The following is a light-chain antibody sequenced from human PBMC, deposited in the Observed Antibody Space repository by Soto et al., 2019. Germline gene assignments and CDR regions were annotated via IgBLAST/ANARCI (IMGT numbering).Light chain of an antibody. CDR1: QSVSSSY. J-gene: IGKJ5*01. CDR2: DAS. Sequence: EIVLTQSPGTLSLSPGERATLSCRASQSVSSSYLAWYQQKPGQAPRLLIYDASNRATGIPARFSGSGSATDFTLTISSLEPDDFAVYYCQQRSSWITFGQGTRLEIK. CDR3: QQRSSWIT. V-gene: IGKV3D-20*02.